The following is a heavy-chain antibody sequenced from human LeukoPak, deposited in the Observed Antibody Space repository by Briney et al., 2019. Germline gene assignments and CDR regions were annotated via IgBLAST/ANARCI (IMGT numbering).Heavy chain of an antibody. Sequence: HGEWLKISCKGSGYSFTSYWIGWVRQMPGKGLEWMGIIYPRGSETRYSPSFQGQVTISADKSISTAYLQWSSLKASDTAMYYCARLYYGSGSYYRRASKLGDYFDYWGQGTLVTVSS. CDR1: GYSFTSYW. CDR2: IYPRGSET. V-gene: IGHV5-51*01. D-gene: IGHD3-10*01. J-gene: IGHJ4*02. CDR3: ARLYYGSGSYYRRASKLGDYFDY.